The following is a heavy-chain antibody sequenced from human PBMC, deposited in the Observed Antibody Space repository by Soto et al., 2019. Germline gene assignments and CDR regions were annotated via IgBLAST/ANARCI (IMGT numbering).Heavy chain of an antibody. J-gene: IGHJ6*02. Sequence: GSLRLSCAASGFTFSGSAMHRVRQASVKGLEWVGRIRSKANSYATAYAASVKGRFTIYRDDSKNTAYLQMNSLKTEDTAVYYCTSPGVQVPAAKVYYYYGMDVWGQGTTVTVSS. CDR3: TSPGVQVPAAKVYYYYGMDV. D-gene: IGHD2-2*01. CDR2: IRSKANSYAT. CDR1: GFTFSGSA. V-gene: IGHV3-73*01.